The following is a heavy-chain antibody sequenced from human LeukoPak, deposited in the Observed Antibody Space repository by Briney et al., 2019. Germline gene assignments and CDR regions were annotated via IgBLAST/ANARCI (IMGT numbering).Heavy chain of an antibody. Sequence: GGALRLSCAASGFTFSSYAMHWVRQAPGKGLEYVSAISSNGGSTYYANSVKGRFTISRDNSKNTLYLQMGSLRAEDMAVYYCARGSAIAAPTDYWGQGTLVTVSS. CDR2: ISSNGGST. CDR1: GFTFSSYA. V-gene: IGHV3-64*01. J-gene: IGHJ4*02. D-gene: IGHD6-13*01. CDR3: ARGSAIAAPTDY.